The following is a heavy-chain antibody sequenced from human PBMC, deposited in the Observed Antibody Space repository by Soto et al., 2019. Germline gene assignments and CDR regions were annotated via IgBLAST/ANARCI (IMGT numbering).Heavy chain of an antibody. D-gene: IGHD5-12*01. J-gene: IGHJ4*02. CDR3: ARDVGGYDTYYYFDY. Sequence: LRLSCAASGFTFSSYSMNWVRQAPVKGLEWVSYISSSSSTIYYADSVKGRFTISRDNAKNSLYLQMNSLRDEDTAVYYCARDVGGYDTYYYFDYWGQGTLVTVSS. CDR1: GFTFSSYS. V-gene: IGHV3-48*02. CDR2: ISSSSSTI.